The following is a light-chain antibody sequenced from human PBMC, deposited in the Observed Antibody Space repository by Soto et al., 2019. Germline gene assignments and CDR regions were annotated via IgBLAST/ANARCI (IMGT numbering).Light chain of an antibody. J-gene: IGKJ1*01. Sequence: EIVLTQSPGTLSLSPGERATLSCRASQSVTSSYLAWYRQNPGQPPRLLIDATTRRATAIPERFIGSGSGTVFTLTISRLEPEDFAVYYCQHYGTSPGTFGQGTKVEIK. CDR2: ATT. CDR1: QSVTSSY. V-gene: IGKV3-20*01. CDR3: QHYGTSPGT.